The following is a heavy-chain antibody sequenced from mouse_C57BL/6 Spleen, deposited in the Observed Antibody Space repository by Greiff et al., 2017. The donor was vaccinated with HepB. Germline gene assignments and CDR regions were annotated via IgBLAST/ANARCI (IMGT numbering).Heavy chain of an antibody. CDR1: GYTFTSYT. J-gene: IGHJ3*01. D-gene: IGHD2-2*01. V-gene: IGHV1-4*01. Sequence: QVQLQQSGAELARPGASVKMSCKASGYTFTSYTMHWVKQRPGQGLEWIGYINPSSGYTKYNQKFKDKATLTADKSSSTAYMQLSSLTSEDSAVYYCARSGSIYYGCDGFAYWGQGTLVTVSA. CDR2: INPSSGYT. CDR3: ARSGSIYYGCDGFAY.